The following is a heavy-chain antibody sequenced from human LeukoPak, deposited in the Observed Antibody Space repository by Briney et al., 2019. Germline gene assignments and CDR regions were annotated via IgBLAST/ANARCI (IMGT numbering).Heavy chain of an antibody. CDR2: IIPILGIE. V-gene: IGHV1-69*04. CDR3: ARDRRCSGGSCYSEHYYYGMDV. J-gene: IGHJ6*02. CDR1: GGTFSSYI. D-gene: IGHD2-15*01. Sequence: SVKVSCKASGGTFSSYIISWVRQAPGQGLEWMGRIIPILGIENYAQKFQGRVTITADKSTSTAYMELSSLRSEDTAAYYCARDRRCSGGSCYSEHYYYGMDVWGQGTTVTVSS.